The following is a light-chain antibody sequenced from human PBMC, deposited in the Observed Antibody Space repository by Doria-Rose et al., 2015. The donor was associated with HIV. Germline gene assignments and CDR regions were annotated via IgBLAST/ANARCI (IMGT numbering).Light chain of an antibody. CDR2: DGS. CDR1: QSFSSTY. J-gene: IGKJ1*01. V-gene: IGKV3-20*01. CDR3: HQYGTSWT. Sequence: TQSPGTLSLSPGERATLSCRASQSFSSTYSAWYQQKPGQAPSLLIYDGSTRATGIPDRLSASGSGTDFTLTINRLEPEDFALYYCHQYGTSWTFGQGTKVEI.